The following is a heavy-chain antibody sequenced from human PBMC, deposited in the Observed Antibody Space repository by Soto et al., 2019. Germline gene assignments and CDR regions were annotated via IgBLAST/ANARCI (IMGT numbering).Heavy chain of an antibody. CDR2: IYHSGST. J-gene: IGHJ3*02. V-gene: IGHV4-30-2*01. CDR3: ARGGYYSDDAFDI. CDR1: GGSISSGGYS. Sequence: SETLSLTCAVSGGSISSGGYSWSWIRQPPGKGLEWIGYIYHSGSTYYNPSLKSRVTISVDRSKNQFSLKLSSVTAADTAVYYCARGGYYSDDAFDIWGQGTMVTVSS. D-gene: IGHD3-22*01.